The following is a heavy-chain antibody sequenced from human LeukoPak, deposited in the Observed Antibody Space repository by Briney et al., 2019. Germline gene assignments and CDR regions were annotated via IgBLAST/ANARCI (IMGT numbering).Heavy chain of an antibody. CDR3: TRVRLWFGELSSFDY. V-gene: IGHV3-49*04. Sequence: GGSLRLSCTASGFTFGDYAMSWVRQAPGKGLEWVGFIRSKAYGGTTEYAASVKGRFTISRDDSKSIAYLQMNSPKTEDTAVYYCTRVRLWFGELSSFDYWGQGTLVTVSS. J-gene: IGHJ4*02. CDR1: GFTFGDYA. D-gene: IGHD3-10*01. CDR2: IRSKAYGGTT.